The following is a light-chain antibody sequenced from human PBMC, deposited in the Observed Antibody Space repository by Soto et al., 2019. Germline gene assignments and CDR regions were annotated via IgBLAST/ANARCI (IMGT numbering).Light chain of an antibody. V-gene: IGKV1-5*03. CDR1: QTISSW. CDR3: QHYNSYSEA. J-gene: IGKJ1*01. Sequence: IQMTQSPSTLSGSVGDRVTITCLASQTISSWLAWYQQKPGKAPKLLIYKASTLKSGVPSRFSGSGSGTEFTLTISSLQPDDLATYYCQHYNSYSEAFGQGTKVDIK. CDR2: KAS.